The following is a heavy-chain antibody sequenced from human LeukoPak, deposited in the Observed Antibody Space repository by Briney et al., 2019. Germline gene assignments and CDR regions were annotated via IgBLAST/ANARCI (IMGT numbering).Heavy chain of an antibody. CDR3: ARVTEKQYLPFDS. CDR1: GDSVSSNSAA. CDR2: TYYRSRWYN. V-gene: IGHV6-1*01. Sequence: SQTLSLTCAISGDSVSSNSAAWNWIRQSPSRGLEWLGRTYYRSRWYNEYALSVKSRISINPDTSKNQFSLQLNSVTPEDTAVYYCARVTEKQYLPFDSWGQGTLVTVSS. D-gene: IGHD6-19*01. J-gene: IGHJ4*02.